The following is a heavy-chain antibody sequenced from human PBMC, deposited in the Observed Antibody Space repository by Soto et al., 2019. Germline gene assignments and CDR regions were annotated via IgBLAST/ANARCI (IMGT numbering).Heavy chain of an antibody. CDR2: MNPNSGNT. D-gene: IGHD3-22*01. CDR3: ARPTYYYDSSGPPAY. CDR1: GYTFTSYD. J-gene: IGHJ4*02. Sequence: GASVKVSCKASGYTFTSYDINWVRQATGQGLEWMGWMNPNSGNTAYAQKLQGRVTMTTDTSTSTAYMELSSLRSEDTAVYYCARPTYYYDSSGPPAYWGQGTQVTVSS. V-gene: IGHV1-8*01.